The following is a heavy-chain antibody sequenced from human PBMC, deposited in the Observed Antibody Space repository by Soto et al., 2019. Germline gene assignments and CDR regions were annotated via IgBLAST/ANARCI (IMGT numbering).Heavy chain of an antibody. CDR1: GFTFDSYW. Sequence: PGGSLRPSCAASGFTFDSYWMTWVRQAPGKGLEWVAHIKQDGGQTYYVDSVKGRFTISRDNAKTSLYLQMNSLRAEDTSVYFCARGGNGYENWPPYYYYGMDVWGQGTTVTVSS. CDR3: ARGGNGYENWPPYYYYGMDV. J-gene: IGHJ6*02. V-gene: IGHV3-7*01. D-gene: IGHD5-12*01. CDR2: IKQDGGQT.